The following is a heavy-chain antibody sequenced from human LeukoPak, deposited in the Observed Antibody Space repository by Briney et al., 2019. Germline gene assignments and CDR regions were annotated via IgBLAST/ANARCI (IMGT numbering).Heavy chain of an antibody. CDR3: ASPPNSQYYDILTGYPV. D-gene: IGHD3-9*01. Sequence: SVKVSCKASRGTFSSYAISWVRQAPGQGLEWMGGIIPIFGTANYAQKFQGRVTITADESTSTAYMELSSLRSEDTAVYYCASPPNSQYYDILTGYPVWGQGTTVTVSS. CDR1: RGTFSSYA. J-gene: IGHJ6*02. V-gene: IGHV1-69*01. CDR2: IIPIFGTA.